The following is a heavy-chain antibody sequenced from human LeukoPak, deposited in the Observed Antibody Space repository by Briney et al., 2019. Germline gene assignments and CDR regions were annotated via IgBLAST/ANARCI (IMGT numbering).Heavy chain of an antibody. D-gene: IGHD3-22*01. CDR2: IIPIFGTA. Sequence: GASVKVSCKASGGTFSSHAISWVRQAPGQGLEWMGGIIPIFGTANYAQKFQGRVTITADESTSTAYMELSSLRSEDTAVYYCARVNNYYDSSGFNYWGQGTLVTVSS. CDR1: GGTFSSHA. V-gene: IGHV1-69*13. CDR3: ARVNNYYDSSGFNY. J-gene: IGHJ4*02.